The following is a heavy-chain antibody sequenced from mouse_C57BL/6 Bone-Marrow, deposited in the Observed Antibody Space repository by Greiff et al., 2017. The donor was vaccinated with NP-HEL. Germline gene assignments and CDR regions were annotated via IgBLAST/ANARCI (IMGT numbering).Heavy chain of an antibody. CDR3: ARPEYDGYYVWFAY. D-gene: IGHD2-3*01. CDR1: EYEFPSHD. CDR2: INSDGGST. J-gene: IGHJ3*01. V-gene: IGHV5-2*01. Sequence: EVKLMESGGGLVQPGESLKLSCESNEYEFPSHDMSWVRKTPEKRLELVAAINSDGGSTYYPDTMERRFIISRDNNKKTLYLQMSSLRSEDTALYYCARPEYDGYYVWFAYWGQGTLVTVSA.